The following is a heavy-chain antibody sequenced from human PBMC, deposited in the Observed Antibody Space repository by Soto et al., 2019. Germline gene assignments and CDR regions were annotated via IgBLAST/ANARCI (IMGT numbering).Heavy chain of an antibody. Sequence: QVQLVESGGGVVQPGGSLRLSCAASGFTFSSYAMHWVRQVPGKGLEWVAVISYDGSNKYYADSVKGRFTISRDNSKNTLYLQMNSHGAEDTAVYYCARDSVDSSGYYYGPEYWGQGTLVHGSS. CDR2: ISYDGSNK. D-gene: IGHD3-22*01. V-gene: IGHV3-30-3*01. CDR3: ARDSVDSSGYYYGPEY. CDR1: GFTFSSYA. J-gene: IGHJ4*02.